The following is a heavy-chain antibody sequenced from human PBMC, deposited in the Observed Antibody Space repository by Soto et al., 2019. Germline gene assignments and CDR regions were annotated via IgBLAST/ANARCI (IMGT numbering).Heavy chain of an antibody. Sequence: ASVKVSCKXSGYTFTGYYMHWVRQAPGQGLEWMGWINPNSGGTNYAQKFQGWVTMTRDTSISTAYMELSRLRSDDTAVYYCARSMYYYDSSGYYGDAFDIWGQGTMVTVSS. CDR1: GYTFTGYY. V-gene: IGHV1-2*04. CDR3: ARSMYYYDSSGYYGDAFDI. J-gene: IGHJ3*02. CDR2: INPNSGGT. D-gene: IGHD3-22*01.